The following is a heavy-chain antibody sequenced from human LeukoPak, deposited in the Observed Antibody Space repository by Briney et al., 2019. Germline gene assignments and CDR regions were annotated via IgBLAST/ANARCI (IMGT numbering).Heavy chain of an antibody. J-gene: IGHJ4*02. Sequence: RGSLRLSCAASGFTFSSYAMHWVRQAPGKGLQWVAVISHDGSNKYYADSVKGRFTISRDSSKNTLYLQMNSLRPEDTAVYHCARGGRYSSSGIDYWGQGTLVTVSS. CDR3: ARGGRYSSSGIDY. CDR1: GFTFSSYA. V-gene: IGHV3-30-3*01. CDR2: ISHDGSNK. D-gene: IGHD6-13*01.